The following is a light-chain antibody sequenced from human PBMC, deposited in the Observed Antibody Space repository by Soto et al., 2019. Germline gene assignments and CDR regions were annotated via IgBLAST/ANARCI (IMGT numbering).Light chain of an antibody. CDR1: SSDVGSYNF. J-gene: IGLJ3*02. CDR2: EGS. CDR3: CPYAGRGTWV. V-gene: IGLV2-23*01. Sequence: QSALTQPASVSGSPGQSITISCTGTSSDVGSYNFVSWYQQHPGKAPKLMIYEGSKRPSGVSNPFSGSKSGNRASLTISGPQAEDEADYYCCPYAGRGTWVLGEGTKLTVL.